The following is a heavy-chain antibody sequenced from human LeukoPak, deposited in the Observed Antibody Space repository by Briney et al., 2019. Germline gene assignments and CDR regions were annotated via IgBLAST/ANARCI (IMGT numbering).Heavy chain of an antibody. J-gene: IGHJ4*02. CDR2: MDPNSGNT. D-gene: IGHD4-23*01. Sequence: ASVKVSCKASGYTFTSYDINWVRQATEQGLEWMGWMDPNSGNTGYAQKFQGRVTMTRNTSISTAYMELSSLRSEDTAVYYCARASPVVVPDYWGQGTLVTVSS. CDR1: GYTFTSYD. CDR3: ARASPVVVPDY. V-gene: IGHV1-8*01.